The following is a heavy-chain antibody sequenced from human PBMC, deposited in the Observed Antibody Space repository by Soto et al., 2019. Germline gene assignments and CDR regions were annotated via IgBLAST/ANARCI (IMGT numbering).Heavy chain of an antibody. CDR3: AKDRQGKVPLDFDY. J-gene: IGHJ4*02. CDR1: GFTFSSYA. CDR2: ISGSGGST. D-gene: IGHD3-10*01. V-gene: IGHV3-23*01. Sequence: GGSLRLSCAASGFTFSSYAMSWVRQAPGKGLEWVSAISGSGGSTYYADSVKGKFNISRENSKNTLYLQMNSRRAEDTAAYCCAKDRQGKVPLDFDYWGQGTLVTVSP.